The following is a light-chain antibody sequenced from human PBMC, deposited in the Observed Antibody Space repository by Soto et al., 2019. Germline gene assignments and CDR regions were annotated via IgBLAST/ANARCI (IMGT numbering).Light chain of an antibody. Sequence: DIQMTQSPSSLSASVGDRVTITCRASQSISSYLNWYQQKPGKAPKLLIYAASSLQSGVPSRFSGSGSGTDFTLTISSLQPEDFPTYYCQQSYSTPLTVGGGTKVEIK. CDR2: AAS. CDR3: QQSYSTPLT. V-gene: IGKV1-39*01. J-gene: IGKJ4*02. CDR1: QSISSY.